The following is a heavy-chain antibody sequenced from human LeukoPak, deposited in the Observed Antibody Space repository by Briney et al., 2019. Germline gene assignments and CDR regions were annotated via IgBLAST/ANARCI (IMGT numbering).Heavy chain of an antibody. Sequence: GASVKVSCKASGGTFSSYAISWVRQDPGQGLEWMGGIIPIFGTANYAQKFQGRVTITADKSTSTAYMELSSLRSEDTAVYYCARGGRLDWLSYYYYMDVWGKGTTVTVSS. CDR1: GGTFSSYA. J-gene: IGHJ6*03. CDR3: ARGGRLDWLSYYYYMDV. V-gene: IGHV1-69*06. D-gene: IGHD3-9*01. CDR2: IIPIFGTA.